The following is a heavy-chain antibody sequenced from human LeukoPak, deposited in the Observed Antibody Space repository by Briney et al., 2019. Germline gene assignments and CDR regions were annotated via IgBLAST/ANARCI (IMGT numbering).Heavy chain of an antibody. CDR3: TSGSYYNDY. V-gene: IGHV3-23*01. CDR2: ISGSGVST. J-gene: IGHJ4*02. CDR1: GFTFSSYA. Sequence: GGSLRLSCAASGFTFSSYAMSWVRQAPGKGPEWVSGISGSGVSTYYADSVKGRFTISRDNSKNTLYLQMNSLRAEDTAVYYCTSGSYYNDYWGQGTLVTVSS. D-gene: IGHD3-10*01.